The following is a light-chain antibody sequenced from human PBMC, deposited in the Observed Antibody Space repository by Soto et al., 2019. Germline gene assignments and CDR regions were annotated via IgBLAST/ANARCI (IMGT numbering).Light chain of an antibody. Sequence: QSALTQPASVSGSRGQSITISCTGTSSDVGGYNYVSWYQQHPGKAPKLMIFEVSHRPSGFSNRFSGSKSGNTASLTISGLQAEDEADYVCSSYRSSSTLYVFGTGTQLTVL. CDR1: SSDVGGYNY. V-gene: IGLV2-14*01. CDR2: EVS. CDR3: SSYRSSSTLYV. J-gene: IGLJ1*01.